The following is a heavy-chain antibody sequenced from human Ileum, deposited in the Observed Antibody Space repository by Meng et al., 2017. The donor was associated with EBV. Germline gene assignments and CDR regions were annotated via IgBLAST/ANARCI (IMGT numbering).Heavy chain of an antibody. J-gene: IGHJ4*02. V-gene: IGHV3-15*01. CDR3: EGWRY. CDR1: GFTFSNAW. CDR2: IKSTTDGGTT. D-gene: IGHD2-15*01. Sequence: EVALVESGVGLLKPGGSLRLSFAASGFTFSNAWMTWVRQAPGKGLEWVGRIKSTTDGGTTDYAAPVKGRFTISRDDSKNTLFLQMDSLKTEDTAVYYCEGWRYWGQGTLVTVSS.